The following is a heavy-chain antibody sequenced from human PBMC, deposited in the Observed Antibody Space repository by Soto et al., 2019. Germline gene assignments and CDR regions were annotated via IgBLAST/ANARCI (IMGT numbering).Heavy chain of an antibody. CDR2: ISAYNGNT. J-gene: IGHJ3*02. V-gene: IGHV1-18*04. CDR3: ARDSRSWSVQDAFDI. Sequence: ASVKVSCKASGYTFTSYGISWVRQAPGQGLEWMGWISAYNGNTNYAQKLQGRVTMTTDTSTSTAYMELRSLRSDDTAVYYCARDSRSWSVQDAFDIWGQGTMVTVSS. D-gene: IGHD6-13*01. CDR1: GYTFTSYG.